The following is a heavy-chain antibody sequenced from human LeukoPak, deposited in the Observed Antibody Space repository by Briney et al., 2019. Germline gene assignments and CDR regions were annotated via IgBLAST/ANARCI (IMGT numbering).Heavy chain of an antibody. CDR1: GFTFSDYY. D-gene: IGHD3-10*01. V-gene: IGHV3-11*01. CDR3: ARGYYGSGSYVLGPMRPPLFG. Sequence: GGSLRLSCAASGFTFSDYYMSWIRQAPGKGLEWVSYISSSGSTIYYADSVKGRFTISRDSAKNSLYLQMNSLRAEDTAVYYCARGYYGSGSYVLGPMRPPLFGWGQGTLVTVSS. CDR2: ISSSGSTI. J-gene: IGHJ4*02.